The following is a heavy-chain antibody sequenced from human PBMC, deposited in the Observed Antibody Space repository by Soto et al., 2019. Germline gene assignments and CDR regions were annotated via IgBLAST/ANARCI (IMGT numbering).Heavy chain of an antibody. D-gene: IGHD5-18*01. V-gene: IGHV3-20*04. CDR2: INWNGGST. J-gene: IGHJ4*02. Sequence: GGSLRLSCAASGFTFDDYGMSWVRQAPGKGLEWVSGINWNGGSTGYADSVKGRFTISRDNAKNSLYLQMNSLRAEDTALYYCARDVLDTAMVYFDYWGQGTLVTVSS. CDR3: ARDVLDTAMVYFDY. CDR1: GFTFDDYG.